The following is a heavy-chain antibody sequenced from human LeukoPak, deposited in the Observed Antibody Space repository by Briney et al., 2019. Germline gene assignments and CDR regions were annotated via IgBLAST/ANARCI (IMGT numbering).Heavy chain of an antibody. V-gene: IGHV3-30*18. CDR2: ISYDGSNK. D-gene: IGHD6-19*01. Sequence: GGSLRRSCPAAGFTFSSYSMNWVRQAPGKGLEGGAVISYDGSNKYYADSVKGRFTITRDNSKNTLYLQMNSLRAEDTAVYYCAKVPWPVAGPFDYWGQGTLVTVSS. J-gene: IGHJ4*02. CDR1: GFTFSSYS. CDR3: AKVPWPVAGPFDY.